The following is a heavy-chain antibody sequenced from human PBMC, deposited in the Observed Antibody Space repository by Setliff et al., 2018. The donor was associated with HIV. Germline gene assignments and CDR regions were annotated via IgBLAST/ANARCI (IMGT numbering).Heavy chain of an antibody. J-gene: IGHJ6*03. Sequence: GASVKVSCKASGYPFNNFGISWVRQAPGQGLEWMGGIIPIFGTANYAQKFQGRVTITADESTSTAYMELSSLRSEDTAVYYCARGEGYCSGGDCYYYYMDVWGKGTTVTVSS. V-gene: IGHV1-69*13. CDR3: ARGEGYCSGGDCYYYYMDV. CDR1: GYPFNNFG. D-gene: IGHD2-15*01. CDR2: IIPIFGTA.